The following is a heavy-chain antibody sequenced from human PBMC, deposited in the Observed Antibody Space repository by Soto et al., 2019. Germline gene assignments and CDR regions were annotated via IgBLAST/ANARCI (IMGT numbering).Heavy chain of an antibody. Sequence: QVQLQESGPGLVKPSQTLSLTCTVSGGSFSTGGYYWTRNRQHPGKGLEWIGYIYYSGSTYYNPPLKSRVTISVDTSKNQFSLKLSSVTAAVTAVYYCARGLSVTLFDNWGQGTLVTVSS. V-gene: IGHV4-31*03. CDR3: ARGLSVTLFDN. J-gene: IGHJ4*02. CDR2: IYYSGST. D-gene: IGHD4-17*01. CDR1: GGSFSTGGYY.